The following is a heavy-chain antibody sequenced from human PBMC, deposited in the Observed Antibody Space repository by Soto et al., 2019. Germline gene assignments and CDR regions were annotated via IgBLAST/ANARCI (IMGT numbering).Heavy chain of an antibody. V-gene: IGHV5-51*01. D-gene: IGHD6-6*01. CDR1: GYIFTSYC. J-gene: IGHJ5*02. Sequence: GPLKISCKGVGYIFTSYCHGWVRQMPGKGLEWMGMIYPGDSDTRYSPSFQGQFTNSADKSISTAYLQWSSLKASDTAMYYCARRGREYSSSPLQFDPWGQGTLVTVSS. CDR2: IYPGDSDT. CDR3: ARRGREYSSSPLQFDP.